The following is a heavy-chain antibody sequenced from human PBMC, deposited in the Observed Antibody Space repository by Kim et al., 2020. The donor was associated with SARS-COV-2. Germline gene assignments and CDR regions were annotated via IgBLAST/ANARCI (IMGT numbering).Heavy chain of an antibody. J-gene: IGHJ4*02. Sequence: YTDSGQGRFTISRDNSKNTLYLQMNSLRVEDTAVYYCASPLYCSGGSCYSWGQGTLVTVSS. CDR3: ASPLYCSGGSCYS. D-gene: IGHD2-15*01. V-gene: IGHV3-30*07.